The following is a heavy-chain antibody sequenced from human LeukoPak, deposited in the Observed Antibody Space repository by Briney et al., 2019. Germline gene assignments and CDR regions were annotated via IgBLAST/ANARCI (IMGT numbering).Heavy chain of an antibody. V-gene: IGHV3-30*19. D-gene: IGHD2-2*01. CDR3: AREPSGIVVVQPLDY. Sequence: GGSLRLSCAGSGFPFSNYGIHWVRQAPGKGLEWVAVISYDGSNKYYADSVKGRFTISRDNSKNTLYLQMNSLRAEDTAVYYCAREPSGIVVVQPLDYWGQGTLVTVSS. CDR2: ISYDGSNK. J-gene: IGHJ4*02. CDR1: GFPFSNYG.